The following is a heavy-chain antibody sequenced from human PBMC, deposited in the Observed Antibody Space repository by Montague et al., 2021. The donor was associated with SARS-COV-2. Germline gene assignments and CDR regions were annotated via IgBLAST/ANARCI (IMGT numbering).Heavy chain of an antibody. Sequence: PALVKPTQTLTLTCTFSGFSLSTIGVGVGWIRQPPGKALEWLALIYWDDDKRYSSSLGSRLTITKDTSKNQVVLTMTNMDPVDTATYFCTHYRPSTGGTWGQGALVTVSS. V-gene: IGHV2-5*02. CDR2: IYWDDDK. D-gene: IGHD3-16*01. CDR3: THYRPSTGGT. J-gene: IGHJ5*02. CDR1: GFSLSTIGVG.